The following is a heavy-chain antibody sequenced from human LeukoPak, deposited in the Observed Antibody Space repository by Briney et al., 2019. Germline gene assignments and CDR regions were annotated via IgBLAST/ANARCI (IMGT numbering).Heavy chain of an antibody. J-gene: IGHJ4*02. V-gene: IGHV1-69*13. D-gene: IGHD3-10*01. CDR3: ARAPIPYGSGSYLSDY. CDR1: GGTLSSYA. Sequence: SVKVSCKASGGTLSSYAISWVRQAPGQGLEWMGGIIPIFGTANYAQKSQGRVTITADESTSTAYTELSSLRSEDTAVYYCARAPIPYGSGSYLSDYWGQGTLVTVPS. CDR2: IIPIFGTA.